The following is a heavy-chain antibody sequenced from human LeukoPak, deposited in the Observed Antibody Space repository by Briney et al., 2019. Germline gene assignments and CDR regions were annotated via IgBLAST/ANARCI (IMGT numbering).Heavy chain of an antibody. CDR3: AKADGIRVFPY. Sequence: QPGGSLRLSCTASGFTFSSYAMNWVRQAPGKGLEWVPGFSGSGGSTHYADSVKGRFTISRDNSKNTLYMQMNSLRAEDTAVYYCAKADGIRVFPYWGQGTLVTVSS. CDR2: FSGSGGST. V-gene: IGHV3-23*01. D-gene: IGHD2-21*01. J-gene: IGHJ4*02. CDR1: GFTFSSYA.